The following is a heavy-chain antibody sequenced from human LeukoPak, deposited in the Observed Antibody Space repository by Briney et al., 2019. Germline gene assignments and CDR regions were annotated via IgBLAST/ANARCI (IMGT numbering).Heavy chain of an antibody. CDR2: IYYSGST. CDR1: GGSISTTGYY. D-gene: IGHD6-13*01. J-gene: IGHJ4*01. Sequence: PAVTLSLTCTVSGGSISTTGYYWAWIRQPPGKGLEWIASIYYSGSTYYNSSLKSRVTISVDTSSNQFSLKLSSVTAADTALYYCASDHGYSNTYFDYWGQGTLVTVSS. CDR3: ASDHGYSNTYFDY. V-gene: IGHV4-39*01.